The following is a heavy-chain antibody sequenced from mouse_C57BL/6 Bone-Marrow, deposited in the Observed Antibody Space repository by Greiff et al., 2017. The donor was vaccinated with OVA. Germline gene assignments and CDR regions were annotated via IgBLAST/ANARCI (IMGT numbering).Heavy chain of an antibody. CDR1: GFTFSDYG. CDR3: ARIYYDYDAMDY. CDR2: ISSGSSTI. Sequence: EVKVEESGGGLVKPGGSLKLSCAASGFTFSDYGMHWVRQAPEKGLEWVAYISSGSSTIYYADTVKGRFTISRDNAKNTLFLQMTSLRSEDTAMYYCARIYYDYDAMDYWGQGTSVTVSS. J-gene: IGHJ4*01. D-gene: IGHD2-1*01. V-gene: IGHV5-17*01.